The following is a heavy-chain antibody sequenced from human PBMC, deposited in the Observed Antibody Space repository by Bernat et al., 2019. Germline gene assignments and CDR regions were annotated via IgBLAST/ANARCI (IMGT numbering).Heavy chain of an antibody. Sequence: QVQLQQWGAGLLKPSETLSLTCAVYGGSFSGYYWSWTRQPPGKGLEWIGEINHSGSTNYNPSLKSRVTISVDTSKNQFSLKLSSVTAADTAVYYCARGYWFDPWGQGTLVTVSS. V-gene: IGHV4-34*01. J-gene: IGHJ5*02. CDR2: INHSGST. CDR1: GGSFSGYY. CDR3: ARGYWFDP.